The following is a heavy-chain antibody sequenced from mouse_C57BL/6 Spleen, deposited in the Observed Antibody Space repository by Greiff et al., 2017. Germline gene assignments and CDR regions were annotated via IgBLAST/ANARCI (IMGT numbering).Heavy chain of an antibody. CDR1: GYTFTSYW. D-gene: IGHD1-1*01. V-gene: IGHV1-55*01. CDR3: ARDYYGSSYFDY. J-gene: IGHJ2*01. Sequence: VQLQPPGAELVKPGASVTMSCKASGYTFTSYWLTWVKQRPGQGLEWIGVIYPGSGSTNYNEKFKSKATLTVDPSSSTAYMQLSSLTSEDSAVYYCARDYYGSSYFDYWGQGTTLTVSS. CDR2: IYPGSGST.